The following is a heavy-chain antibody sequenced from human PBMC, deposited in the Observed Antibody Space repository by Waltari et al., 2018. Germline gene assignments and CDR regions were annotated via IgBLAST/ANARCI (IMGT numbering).Heavy chain of an antibody. CDR3: ARDWGYYSDTSGYPSNWFGP. V-gene: IGHV1-2*06. J-gene: IGHJ5*02. CDR1: GYTFTGSS. D-gene: IGHD3-22*01. Sequence: QVQLVQSGAEVTKPGASVKVSCKASGYTFTGSSFHWVLQAPGKGLEWMGRINPNTGATTYAQEFQGRVTMTRDTSISTAYMELTSLRSEDTAVYYCARDWGYYSDTSGYPSNWFGPWGQGTLVTVSS. CDR2: INPNTGAT.